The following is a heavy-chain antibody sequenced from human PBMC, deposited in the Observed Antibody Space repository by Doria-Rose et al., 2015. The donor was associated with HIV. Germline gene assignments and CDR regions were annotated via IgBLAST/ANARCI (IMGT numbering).Heavy chain of an antibody. V-gene: IGHV1-3*01. D-gene: IGHD2-15*01. Sequence: VSCKTSGYTFTNYAIHWVRQAPGQRLEWMGWINVGNGDTKYPQRFQGRVTITRDTSASTANMDLRSLKSEDTAVYYCTRGPCSGGTCHSNWFDPWGQGTLVTVSS. CDR1: GYTFTNYA. J-gene: IGHJ5*02. CDR3: TRGPCSGGTCHSNWFDP. CDR2: INVGNGDT.